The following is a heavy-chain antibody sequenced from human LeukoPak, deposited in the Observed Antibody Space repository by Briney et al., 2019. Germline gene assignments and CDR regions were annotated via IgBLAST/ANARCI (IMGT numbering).Heavy chain of an antibody. J-gene: IGHJ4*02. Sequence: LGGSLRLSCTASGFILSDSGFDWVRQAPGKGLEWVAFLRYDGRSKYYLDAVKGRFTISRDNSKNTVYLQMDSLRPQDTAVYYCAIGVNYAFDDWGKGTLVTVSS. CDR2: LRYDGRSK. CDR1: GFILSDSG. CDR3: AIGVNYAFDD. D-gene: IGHD1-7*01. V-gene: IGHV3-30*02.